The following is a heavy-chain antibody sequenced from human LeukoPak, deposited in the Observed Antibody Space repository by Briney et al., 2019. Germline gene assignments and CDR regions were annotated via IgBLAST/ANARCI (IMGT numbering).Heavy chain of an antibody. V-gene: IGHV4-30-2*01. CDR1: GGSISSGGYS. J-gene: IGHJ3*02. Sequence: PSETLSLTCAVSGGSISSGGYSWSWIRQPPGKGLEWIGYTYHSGSTYYNPSLKSRVTISVDRSKNQFSLKLSSVTAADTAVYYCARVSGRSDAFDIWGQGTMVTVSS. CDR3: ARVSGRSDAFDI. CDR2: TYHSGST.